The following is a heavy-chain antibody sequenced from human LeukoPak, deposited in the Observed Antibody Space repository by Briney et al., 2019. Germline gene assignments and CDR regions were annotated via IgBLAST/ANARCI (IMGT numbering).Heavy chain of an antibody. CDR2: VYHSGSA. V-gene: IGHV4-4*02. Sequence: SGTLSLTCAVSGDSISSPKWWSWVRQPPGKGLEWIGEVYHSGSANYNPSVKSRVTISVDKSKNQFSLRLTSATAADTAVYYCAKDFRGIGAPPRWGQGTLVSVSS. CDR1: GDSISSPKW. J-gene: IGHJ4*02. D-gene: IGHD6-6*01. CDR3: AKDFRGIGAPPR.